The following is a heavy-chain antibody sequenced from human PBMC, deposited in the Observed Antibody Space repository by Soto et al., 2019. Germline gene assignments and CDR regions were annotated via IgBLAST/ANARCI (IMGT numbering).Heavy chain of an antibody. CDR2: IYTSGST. V-gene: IGHV4-4*07. CDR1: GGSISSYY. CDR3: ARAREKDIVVVPAAIRSYYYYGMDV. Sequence: SETLSLTCTASGGSISSYYWSWIRQPAGKGLEWIGRIYTSGSTNYNPSLKSRVTMSVDTSKNQFSLKLSSVTAADTAVYYCARAREKDIVVVPAAIRSYYYYGMDVWGQGTTVTVSS. J-gene: IGHJ6*02. D-gene: IGHD2-2*02.